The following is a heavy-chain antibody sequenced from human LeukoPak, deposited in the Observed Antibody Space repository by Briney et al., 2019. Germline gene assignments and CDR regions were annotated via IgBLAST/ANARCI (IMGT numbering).Heavy chain of an antibody. J-gene: IGHJ5*02. CDR1: GGSISSSSYY. CDR3: ARHRDYYGSGSYLNWFDP. Sequence: SETLSLTCTVSGGSISSSSYYWGWIRQPPGKGVGWIGSIYYSGSTYYNPSLKSRVTISVDTSKNQFSLKLSSATAADTAVYYCARHRDYYGSGSYLNWFDPCGQGTLVTVSS. D-gene: IGHD3-10*01. V-gene: IGHV4-39*01. CDR2: IYYSGST.